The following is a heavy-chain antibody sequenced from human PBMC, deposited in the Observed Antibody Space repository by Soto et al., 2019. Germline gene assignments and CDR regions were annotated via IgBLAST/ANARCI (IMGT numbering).Heavy chain of an antibody. CDR3: AKDGAVAMVYHAFDI. V-gene: IGHV3-23*01. Sequence: GGSLRLSCAASGFTFSSYAMSWVRQAPGKGLEWVSAISGSGGSTYYADSVKGRVTISSDNSKNTRYLQMNSLGAEDTAVYYCAKDGAVAMVYHAFDIWGQGTMVTVSS. CDR2: ISGSGGST. D-gene: IGHD6-19*01. CDR1: GFTFSSYA. J-gene: IGHJ3*02.